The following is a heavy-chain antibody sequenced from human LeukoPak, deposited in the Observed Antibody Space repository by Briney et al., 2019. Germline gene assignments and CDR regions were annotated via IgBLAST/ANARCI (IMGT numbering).Heavy chain of an antibody. CDR1: GDSVSSNSAA. J-gene: IGHJ6*03. CDR2: TYYRSKWYN. CDR3: ARATVVVPAASYYYYYMDV. Sequence: SQTLSLTCAISGDSVSSNSAAWNWIRQSPSRGLGWLGRTYYRSKWYNDYAVSVKSRITINPDTSKNQFSLQLNSVTPEDTAVYYCARATVVVPAASYYYYYMDVWGKGTTVTVSS. D-gene: IGHD2-2*01. V-gene: IGHV6-1*01.